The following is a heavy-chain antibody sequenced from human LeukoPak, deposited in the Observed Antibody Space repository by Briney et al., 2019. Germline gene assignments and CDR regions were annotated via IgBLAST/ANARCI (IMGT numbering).Heavy chain of an antibody. J-gene: IGHJ3*02. Sequence: GASVKVSCKVSGYTLSELTMHWVRQAPGKGLEWMGGFDPEDGETIYAQKFQGRVTMTEDTSTDTAYMELSNLRSEDTAVYYCALSGNDAFDIWGQGTMATVSS. CDR1: GYTLSELT. V-gene: IGHV1-24*01. CDR3: ALSGNDAFDI. D-gene: IGHD3-3*02. CDR2: FDPEDGET.